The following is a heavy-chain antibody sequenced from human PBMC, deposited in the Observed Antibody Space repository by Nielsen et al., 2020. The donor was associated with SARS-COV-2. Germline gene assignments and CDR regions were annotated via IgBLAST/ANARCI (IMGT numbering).Heavy chain of an antibody. CDR2: ISSNGGST. D-gene: IGHD3-10*01. Sequence: GESLKISCSASGFTFSSYAMHWVRQAPGKGLEYVSAISSNGGSTYYADSVKGRFTISRDNSKNTLYLQMSGLRAEDTAVYYCAKSAELWFGELSSYGMDVWGQGTTVTVSS. V-gene: IGHV3-64D*06. CDR3: AKSAELWFGELSSYGMDV. J-gene: IGHJ6*02. CDR1: GFTFSSYA.